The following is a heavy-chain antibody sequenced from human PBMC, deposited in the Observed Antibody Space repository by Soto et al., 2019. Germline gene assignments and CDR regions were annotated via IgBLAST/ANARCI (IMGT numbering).Heavy chain of an antibody. CDR3: ARGRYGSGSYSPYYYYGMDV. D-gene: IGHD3-10*01. CDR2: IYYSGST. J-gene: IGHJ6*02. V-gene: IGHV4-30-4*01. CDR1: GGSISSGDYY. Sequence: PSETLSLTCTVSGGSISSGDYYWSWIRQPPGKGLEWIGYIYYSGSTYYNPSLKSRVTISVDTSKNQFSLKLSSATAADTAVYYCARGRYGSGSYSPYYYYGMDVWGQGTTVTVS.